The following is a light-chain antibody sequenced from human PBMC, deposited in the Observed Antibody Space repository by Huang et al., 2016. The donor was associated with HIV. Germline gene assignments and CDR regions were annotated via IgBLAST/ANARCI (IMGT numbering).Light chain of an antibody. CDR3: QQYGNLIT. J-gene: IGKJ5*01. Sequence: DIQMTQSPSSLSASVGDRVTITCQASQDISNYLNWYQQKPGKAPKLLIYDASNLETGVQSRFRGSGSGTDFTFTISSLQPEDIATYYCQQYGNLITFGQGTRLEI. CDR2: DAS. V-gene: IGKV1-33*01. CDR1: QDISNY.